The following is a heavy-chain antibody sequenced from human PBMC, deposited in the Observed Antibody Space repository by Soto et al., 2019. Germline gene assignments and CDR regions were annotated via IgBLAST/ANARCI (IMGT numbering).Heavy chain of an antibody. V-gene: IGHV1-58*01. CDR2: IVVGSGNT. CDR3: AADTLTMIVVVPDAFDI. J-gene: IGHJ3*02. D-gene: IGHD3-22*01. Sequence: SVKVSCKASGFTFTSSAVQWVRQARGQRLGWIGWIVVGSGNTNYAQKFQERVTITRDMSTSTAYMELSSLRSEDTAVYYCAADTLTMIVVVPDAFDIWGQGTMVTVSS. CDR1: GFTFTSSA.